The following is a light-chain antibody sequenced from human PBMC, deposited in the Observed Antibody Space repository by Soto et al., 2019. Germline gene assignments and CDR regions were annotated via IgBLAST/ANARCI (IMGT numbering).Light chain of an antibody. CDR2: GAC. CDR3: QQYGSSPRT. CDR1: QSIRSNY. J-gene: IGKJ1*01. Sequence: EIVLPKFPGTLSLCPGEKATHSCRASQSIRSNYVAWYQQKPGQGPRLLIYGACSRATGIPDRFSGSGSGTDFTLIISRLEPEDFAMYYCQQYGSSPRTFGQGTKVDIK. V-gene: IGKV3-20*01.